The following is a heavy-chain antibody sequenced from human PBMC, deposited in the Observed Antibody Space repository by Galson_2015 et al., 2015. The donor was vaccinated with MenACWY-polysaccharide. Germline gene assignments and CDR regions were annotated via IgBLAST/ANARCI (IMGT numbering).Heavy chain of an antibody. CDR1: GFTFGDYA. CDR3: TRGSMTTFGAVIANHRYYFAY. V-gene: IGHV3-49*03. CDR2: IRSKDYGGPK. Sequence: SLRLSCAASGFTFGDYAMSWFRQAPGKGLEWVGFIRSKDYGGPKEYAASVKGRFTISIDDSKSIAYLQMNSLKNEDAAVYYCTRGSMTTFGAVIANHRYYFAYSSQGTLVTVSS. D-gene: IGHD3-16*02. J-gene: IGHJ4*02.